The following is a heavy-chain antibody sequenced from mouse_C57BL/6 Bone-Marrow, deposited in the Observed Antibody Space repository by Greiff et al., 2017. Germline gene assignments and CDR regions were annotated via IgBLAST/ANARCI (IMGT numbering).Heavy chain of an antibody. Sequence: LVESEGGLVQPGSSMKLSCTASGFTFSDYYMAWVRQVPEKGLEWVANINYDGSSTYYLDSLKSRFIISRDNAKNILYLQMSSLKSEDTATYYCARDVEGYFDVWGTGTTVTVSS. J-gene: IGHJ1*03. CDR2: INYDGSST. CDR3: ARDVEGYFDV. CDR1: GFTFSDYY. V-gene: IGHV5-16*01.